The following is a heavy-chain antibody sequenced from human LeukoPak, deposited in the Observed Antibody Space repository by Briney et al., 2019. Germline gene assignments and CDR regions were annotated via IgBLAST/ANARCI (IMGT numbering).Heavy chain of an antibody. CDR1: GFTFSSYW. Sequence: GGSLRLSRAASGFTFSSYWMSWVRQAPGKGLEWVANIKQDGSEKNSVDSVKGRFTISRDNAKNSLYLQMNSLRAEDTAVYYCPRGLLAAAGIDYWGQGALVTVSS. D-gene: IGHD6-13*01. J-gene: IGHJ4*02. CDR3: PRGLLAAAGIDY. CDR2: IKQDGSEK. V-gene: IGHV3-7*04.